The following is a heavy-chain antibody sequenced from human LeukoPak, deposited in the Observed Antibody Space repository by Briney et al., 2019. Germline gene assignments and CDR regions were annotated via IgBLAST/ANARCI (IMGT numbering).Heavy chain of an antibody. CDR2: ISASGGTT. CDR3: ATLYCDYNWYFDL. Sequence: GGALRLSCISSQLTFNRYVMAWVRQAPGKGLQWVSTISASGGTTYYSDSVQGRFTVSRDNSKNTLYLQMNSLRAEDTAVYYCATLYCDYNWYFDLWGRGTLVTVSS. J-gene: IGHJ2*01. V-gene: IGHV3-23*01. D-gene: IGHD4-11*01. CDR1: QLTFNRYV.